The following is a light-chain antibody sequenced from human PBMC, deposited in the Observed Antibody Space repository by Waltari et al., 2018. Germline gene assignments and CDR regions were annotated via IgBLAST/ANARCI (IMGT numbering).Light chain of an antibody. CDR2: HKS. Sequence: SSELTQDPAVSVALGQTVRITCQGDSLRTYYASWYHQRPGQAPQLVIYHKSNRPSGIPNRFSDSRSGNTASLTITGAQAEDEGDYYCSSRDSSGNHVFGTGTKVAVL. CDR1: SLRTYY. J-gene: IGLJ1*01. CDR3: SSRDSSGNHV. V-gene: IGLV3-19*01.